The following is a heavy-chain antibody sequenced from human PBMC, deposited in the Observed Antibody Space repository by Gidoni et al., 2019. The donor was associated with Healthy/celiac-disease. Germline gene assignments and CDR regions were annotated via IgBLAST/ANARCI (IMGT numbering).Heavy chain of an antibody. CDR3: ATSRGGWELLNHAFDI. V-gene: IGHV3-30*03. D-gene: IGHD1-26*01. CDR1: GFTFSSYG. J-gene: IGHJ3*02. Sequence: QVQLVESGGGVVQPGRSLRLSCAASGFTFSSYGMHWVRQATGTGLEWVAVISYDESNKYYADSVKGRFTSSRDNSKNTLYLQMNSLRAEDTAVYYWATSRGGWELLNHAFDIWGQGTMVTVSS. CDR2: ISYDESNK.